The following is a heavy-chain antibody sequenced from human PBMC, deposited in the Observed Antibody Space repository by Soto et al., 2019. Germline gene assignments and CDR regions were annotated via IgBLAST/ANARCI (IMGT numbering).Heavy chain of an antibody. J-gene: IGHJ4*02. V-gene: IGHV4-34*01. CDR3: AREGVYYGSGSYYTRHFDY. CDR1: GGSFSGYY. Sequence: SETLSLTCAVYGGSFSGYYWSWIRQPPGKGLEWIGEINHSGSTNYNPSLKSRVTISVDTSRNQFSLKLSSVTAADTAVYYCAREGVYYGSGSYYTRHFDYWGQGTLVTV. CDR2: INHSGST. D-gene: IGHD3-10*01.